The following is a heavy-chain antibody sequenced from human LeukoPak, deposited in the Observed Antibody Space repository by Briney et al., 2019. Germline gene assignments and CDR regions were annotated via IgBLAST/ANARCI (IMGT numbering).Heavy chain of an antibody. CDR2: IYYTGST. J-gene: IGHJ6*02. CDR1: GGSIISYY. Sequence: SETMSLTCTVSGGSIISYYWSWVRQPPGKGLEWIGYIYYTGSTNYNPSLKSRVTISVDTSKNQFSLRLSSVTAADTAVYYCARDSEVHYDSSGYYHFHGMDMWGQGTTVTVSS. V-gene: IGHV4-59*01. CDR3: ARDSEVHYDSSGYYHFHGMDM. D-gene: IGHD3-22*01.